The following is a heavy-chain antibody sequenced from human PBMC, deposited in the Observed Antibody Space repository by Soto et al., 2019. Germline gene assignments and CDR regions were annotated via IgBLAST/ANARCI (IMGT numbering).Heavy chain of an antibody. CDR3: AKDGGYSSGWFRALDLTDY. Sequence: PGGSLRLSCAASGFTFSSYAMSWVRQAPGKGLEWVSAISGSGGSTYYADSVKGRFTISRDNSKNTLYLQMNSLRAEDTAVYYCAKDGGYSSGWFRALDLTDYWGQGTLVTVSS. D-gene: IGHD6-19*01. CDR2: ISGSGGST. CDR1: GFTFSSYA. V-gene: IGHV3-23*01. J-gene: IGHJ4*02.